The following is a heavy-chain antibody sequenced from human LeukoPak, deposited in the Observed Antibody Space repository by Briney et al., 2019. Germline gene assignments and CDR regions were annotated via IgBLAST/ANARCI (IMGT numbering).Heavy chain of an antibody. Sequence: SEILSLTCTLSGGSISSSSYYWGWIRQPPGKGLGWIGSIYYSGSTYYNPSLKSRVTISVDTSKNQFSLKLSSVTAADTAVYYWARRAYSNYFDYWGQGTLVTVSS. D-gene: IGHD4-11*01. V-gene: IGHV4-39*01. CDR3: ARRAYSNYFDY. CDR2: IYYSGST. CDR1: GGSISSSSYY. J-gene: IGHJ4*02.